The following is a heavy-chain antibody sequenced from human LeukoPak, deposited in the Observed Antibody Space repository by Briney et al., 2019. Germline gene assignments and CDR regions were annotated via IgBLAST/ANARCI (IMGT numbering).Heavy chain of an antibody. Sequence: PSGTLSLTCAVYGGSFSGYYWSWIRQPPGKGLEWIGEINHSGSTNYNPSLKSRVTISVDTSKNQFSLKLSSVTAADTAVYYCARDLSVFGYWGQGTLVTVSS. CDR2: INHSGST. V-gene: IGHV4-34*01. CDR3: ARDLSVFGY. CDR1: GGSFSGYY. J-gene: IGHJ4*02.